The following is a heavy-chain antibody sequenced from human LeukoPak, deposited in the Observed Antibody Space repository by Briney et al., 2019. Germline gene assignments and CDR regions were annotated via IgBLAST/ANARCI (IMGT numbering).Heavy chain of an antibody. D-gene: IGHD3-10*01. CDR3: ARDWRNYYGSGSYYTPDWFDP. CDR1: GGSISSYY. V-gene: IGHV4-59*01. J-gene: IGHJ5*02. CDR2: IYYSGST. Sequence: RPSETLSLTCTVSGGSISSYYWSWIRQPPGKGLEWIGYIYYSGSTNYNPSLKSRVTISVDTSKNQFSLKLSSVTAADTAVYYCARDWRNYYGSGSYYTPDWFDPWGQGTLVTVSS.